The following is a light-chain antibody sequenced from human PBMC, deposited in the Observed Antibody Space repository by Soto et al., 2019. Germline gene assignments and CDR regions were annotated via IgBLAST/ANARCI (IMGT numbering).Light chain of an antibody. J-gene: IGKJ1*01. V-gene: IGKV1-39*01. CDR3: QQSFSTPRIT. Sequence: DIDMTQSPSSLSASFGDRVTITFRASQNINNFLNWYQQKPGKAPKLLIYAASNLQSGVPSRCSGSGSGTDFTLTISSLQPEDFSTYYCQQSFSTPRITFGQGTKVDIK. CDR2: AAS. CDR1: QNINNF.